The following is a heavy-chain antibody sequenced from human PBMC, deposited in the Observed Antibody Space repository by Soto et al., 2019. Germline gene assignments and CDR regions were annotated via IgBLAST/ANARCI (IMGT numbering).Heavy chain of an antibody. Sequence: SETLSLTCTVSGGSISSYYWSWIRQPPGKGLEWIGYIYYSGSTNYNPSLKSRVTISVDTSKNQFSLRLSSVTAADTAVYYCARLLAYCGGDCYSTWFDPWGQGTLVTVS. V-gene: IGHV4-59*01. CDR3: ARLLAYCGGDCYSTWFDP. CDR1: GGSISSYY. CDR2: IYYSGST. D-gene: IGHD2-21*02. J-gene: IGHJ5*02.